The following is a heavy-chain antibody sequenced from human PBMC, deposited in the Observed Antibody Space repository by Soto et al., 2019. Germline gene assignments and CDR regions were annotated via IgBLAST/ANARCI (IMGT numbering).Heavy chain of an antibody. D-gene: IGHD2-8*02. Sequence: LSLTCAVSGYSISSGYYWGWIRQPPGKGLEWIGSIYHSGSTYYNPSLKSRVTISVDTSKNQFSLKLSSVTAADTAVYYCATRTSGYWNYGMDVWGQGTTVTVS. J-gene: IGHJ6*02. V-gene: IGHV4-38-2*01. CDR2: IYHSGST. CDR3: ATRTSGYWNYGMDV. CDR1: GYSISSGYY.